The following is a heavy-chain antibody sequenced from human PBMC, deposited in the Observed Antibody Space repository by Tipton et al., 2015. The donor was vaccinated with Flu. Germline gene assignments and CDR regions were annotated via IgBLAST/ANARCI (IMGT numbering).Heavy chain of an antibody. CDR2: ISAGGAGT. CDR3: ARAGYYYASGSYYKNWYFDL. D-gene: IGHD3-10*01. CDR1: GFTFSSFA. V-gene: IGHV3-23*01. J-gene: IGHJ2*01. Sequence: SLRLSCAASGFTFSSFATSWVRQAPGKGLEWVSSISAGGAGTYYADSVRGRFTISRDNSKNTLSLQMHSLRADDTAVYYCARAGYYYASGSYYKNWYFDLWGRGTLVTVSS.